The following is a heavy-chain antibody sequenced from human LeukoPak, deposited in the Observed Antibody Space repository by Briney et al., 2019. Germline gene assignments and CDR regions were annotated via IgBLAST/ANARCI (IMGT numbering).Heavy chain of an antibody. CDR3: ARGRGVYYDSSGYHPHDAFDI. V-gene: IGHV1-2*02. J-gene: IGHJ3*02. Sequence: RASVKVSCKASGYTFTGYYMHWVRQAPGQGLEWMGWINPNSGGTNYAQKFQGRVTMTRDTSISTAYMELSRLRSDDTAVYYCARGRGVYYDSSGYHPHDAFDIWGQGTMVTVSS. CDR2: INPNSGGT. CDR1: GYTFTGYY. D-gene: IGHD3-22*01.